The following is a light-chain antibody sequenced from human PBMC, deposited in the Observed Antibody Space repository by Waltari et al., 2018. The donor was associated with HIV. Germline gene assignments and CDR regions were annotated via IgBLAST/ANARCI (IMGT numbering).Light chain of an antibody. V-gene: IGLV1-51*01. CDR1: SSNIGTNY. CDR2: DNN. J-gene: IGLJ3*02. Sequence: QAVLTQPPSVSAAPGPKVTISCSGSSSNIGTNYVYWYQQFPGKAPKVLIYDNNKRPPGVPDRFSGSRSGTSATLGVAGLQTGDEADYYCGTWDTSLSAGVFGGGTKLTVL. CDR3: GTWDTSLSAGV.